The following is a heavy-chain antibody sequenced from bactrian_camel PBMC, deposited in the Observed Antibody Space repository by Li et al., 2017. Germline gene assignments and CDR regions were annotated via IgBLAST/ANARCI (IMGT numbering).Heavy chain of an antibody. V-gene: IGHV3S1*01. J-gene: IGHJ4*01. CDR2: VASNGGST. D-gene: IGHD5*01. CDR3: AADCVGWAKGSY. Sequence: HVQLVESGGGLVQPGRSLRLSCAASGFTFSRYWMYWVRQTPAKGLEWVSGVASNGGSTEYADPIVGRFTISRFNRANELYLQMNSLETEDTAAYYCAADCVGWAKGSYWGQGTQVTVS. CDR1: GFTFSRYW.